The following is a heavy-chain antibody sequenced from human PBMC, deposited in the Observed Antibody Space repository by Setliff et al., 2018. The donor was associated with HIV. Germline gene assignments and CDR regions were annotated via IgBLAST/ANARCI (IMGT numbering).Heavy chain of an antibody. D-gene: IGHD3-3*01. Sequence: LRLSCAASGFSFEDYAMHWVRQAPGKGLEWVSGISGSGGSTQYADSVKGRFTISRDNSKKTLYLHMNGLRAEDTAVYYCARDKGPYNFWSGYDTHYFDYWGQGTLVTVS. J-gene: IGHJ4*02. CDR3: ARDKGPYNFWSGYDTHYFDY. CDR2: ISGSGGST. CDR1: GFSFEDYA. V-gene: IGHV3-23*01.